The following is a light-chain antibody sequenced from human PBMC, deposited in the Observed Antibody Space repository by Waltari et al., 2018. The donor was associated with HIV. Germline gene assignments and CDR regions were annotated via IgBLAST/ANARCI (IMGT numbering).Light chain of an antibody. CDR1: SDNVGGQG. Sequence: QAGLTQPPSISKNLGHTATLTCSGDSDNVGGQGAAWLQCHRVHPPKPLTNRKNRRPSGISERCSSCRSGAISYLTISGLQAEDEADYFYSAWDSGLNAWVFGGGTRLTVL. V-gene: IGLV10-54*01. CDR3: SAWDSGLNAWV. CDR2: RKN. J-gene: IGLJ3*02.